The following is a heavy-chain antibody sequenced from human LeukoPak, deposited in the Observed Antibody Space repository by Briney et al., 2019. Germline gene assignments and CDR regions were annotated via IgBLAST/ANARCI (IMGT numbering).Heavy chain of an antibody. V-gene: IGHV6-1*01. D-gene: IGHD6-19*01. CDR3: ARTFSDYSSGWVDY. Sequence: SQTLSLTCAISGDSVSSNSAAWNWIRQSPSRGLEGLGRTYYRSKWYNDNAVSVKSRITINPDTSKNQFSLQLNSVAPEDTAVYYCARTFSDYSSGWVDYWGQGTLVTVSS. J-gene: IGHJ4*02. CDR1: GDSVSSNSAA. CDR2: TYYRSKWYN.